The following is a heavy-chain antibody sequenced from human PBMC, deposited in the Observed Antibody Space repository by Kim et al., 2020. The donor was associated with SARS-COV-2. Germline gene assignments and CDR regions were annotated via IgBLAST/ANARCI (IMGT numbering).Heavy chain of an antibody. V-gene: IGHV3-23*01. Sequence: GGSLRLSCAASGFTFSSYAMSWVRQAPGQGLEWLSFISGTAGSTYYADSVKGRFTISRDNSKNTLYLQMNSLRAEDTAVYYCAKEGDSSGYPWYFDYWGQGTLVTVSS. D-gene: IGHD3-22*01. CDR1: GFTFSSYA. CDR3: AKEGDSSGYPWYFDY. CDR2: ISGTAGST. J-gene: IGHJ4*02.